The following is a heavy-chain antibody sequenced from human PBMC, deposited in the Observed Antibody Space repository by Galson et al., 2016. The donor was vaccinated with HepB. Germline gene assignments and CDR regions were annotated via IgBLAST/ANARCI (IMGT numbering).Heavy chain of an antibody. J-gene: IGHJ4*02. Sequence: SLRLSCAASGFTFSDHYMDWVRRAPGEGLEWLGRSKNKANSYTTDYAASVKGRFTISRDDSKNSLYLQMNSLKTEDTAVYYCARWKSGSPVNWGQGTLVTVSS. CDR1: GFTFSDHY. D-gene: IGHD1-26*01. V-gene: IGHV3-72*01. CDR3: ARWKSGSPVN. CDR2: SKNKANSYTT.